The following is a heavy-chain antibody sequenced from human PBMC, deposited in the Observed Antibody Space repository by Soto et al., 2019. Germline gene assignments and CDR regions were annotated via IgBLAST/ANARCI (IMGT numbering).Heavy chain of an antibody. J-gene: IGHJ4*02. V-gene: IGHV2-5*02. CDR2: IYWDDDK. Sequence: QITLRESGPTLVKPTQTLTLTCTISGLSLSTNGVGVGWIRQPPGKALEWLALIYWDDDKRYSPSLKSRLTITKDTSKNQVVLTMTNMDPVDTATHYCAHRRPGHHFDSWGQGTLVTVSS. CDR3: AHRRPGHHFDS. CDR1: GLSLSTNGVG. D-gene: IGHD7-27*01.